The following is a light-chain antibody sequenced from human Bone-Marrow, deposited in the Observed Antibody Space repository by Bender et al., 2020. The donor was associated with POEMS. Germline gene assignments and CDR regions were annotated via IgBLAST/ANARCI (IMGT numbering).Light chain of an antibody. CDR1: SSDIGSYSL. CDR2: DVS. V-gene: IGLV2-14*02. Sequence: QSALTQPASVSGSPGQSITMSCTGTSSDIGSYSLVSWYQQHPGKVPQLMIYDVSNRPSGVSNRFSGSKSGNTASLTISGLQAEDGADYYCSSYTSSSSPLYVFGTGTKVTVL. CDR3: SSYTSSSSPLYV. J-gene: IGLJ1*01.